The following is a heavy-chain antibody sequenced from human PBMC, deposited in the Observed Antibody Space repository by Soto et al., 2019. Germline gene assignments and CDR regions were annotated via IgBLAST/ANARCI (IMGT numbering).Heavy chain of an antibody. CDR3: AKVWGVYGDYGSDY. D-gene: IGHD4-17*01. CDR1: GFTFSSYG. CDR2: ISYDGSNK. Sequence: GGSLRLSCAASGFTFSSYGMHWVRQAPGKGLEWVAVISYDGSNKYYADSVKGRFTISRDNSKNTLYLQMNSLRAEDTAVYYCAKVWGVYGDYGSDYWGQGTLVTVSS. J-gene: IGHJ4*02. V-gene: IGHV3-30*18.